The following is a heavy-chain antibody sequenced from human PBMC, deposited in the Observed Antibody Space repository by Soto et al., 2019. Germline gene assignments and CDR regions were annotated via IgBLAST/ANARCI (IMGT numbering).Heavy chain of an antibody. D-gene: IGHD6-19*01. J-gene: IGHJ5*02. Sequence: PGGSLRLSCAASGLTFSSYEMNWVRQAPGKGLEWVSYISSSGSTIYYADSVKGRFTISRDNAKNSLYLQMNSLRAEDTAVYYCARCSVASGYSSGWSSWGQGTLVTVSS. CDR1: GLTFSSYE. V-gene: IGHV3-48*03. CDR2: ISSSGSTI. CDR3: ARCSVASGYSSGWSS.